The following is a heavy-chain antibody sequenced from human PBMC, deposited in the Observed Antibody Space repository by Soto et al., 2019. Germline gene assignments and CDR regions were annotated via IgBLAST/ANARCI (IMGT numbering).Heavy chain of an antibody. Sequence: SGPTLVNPTETLTLTCNVSGFSLTTGRMGVSWIRQPPGKALEWLAHIFSDAERSYSRSLQCRLTVSMVGSGSHVVLTMTNMSPVDTGTYFCVRMSAVSYSSYYAMDVWGQGTTVTVSS. V-gene: IGHV2-26*01. CDR1: GFSLTTGRMG. J-gene: IGHJ6*02. D-gene: IGHD3-10*01. CDR3: VRMSAVSYSSYYAMDV. CDR2: IFSDAER.